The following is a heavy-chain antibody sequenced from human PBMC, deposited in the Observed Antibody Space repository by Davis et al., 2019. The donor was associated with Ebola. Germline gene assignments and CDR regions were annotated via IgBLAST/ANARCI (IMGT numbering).Heavy chain of an antibody. V-gene: IGHV4-30-4*01. D-gene: IGHD1-26*01. CDR1: GGSISSGDYY. CDR3: ARVVASGSCPFDY. Sequence: SETLSLTCTVSGGSISSGDYYWSWIRQPPGKGLEWIGYIYYSGSTYYNPSLKSRVTISVDTSKNQFSLKLSSVTAADTAVYYCARVVASGSCPFDYWGQGTLVTVSS. CDR2: IYYSGST. J-gene: IGHJ4*02.